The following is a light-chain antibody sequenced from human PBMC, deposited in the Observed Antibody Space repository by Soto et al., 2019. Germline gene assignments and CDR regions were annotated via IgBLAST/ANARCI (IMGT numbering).Light chain of an antibody. CDR3: CSYADTYTWV. CDR2: DVN. CDR1: SSDVGGYNS. Sequence: QSVLTQPRSVSGSPGQSVTISCTGTSSDVGGYNSVSWYQQHPGKAPKLMIYDVNKRPSGVPDRFSGSKSGNTASLTISGLQTEDEADYYCCSYADTYTWVFGGGTKLTVL. V-gene: IGLV2-11*01. J-gene: IGLJ3*02.